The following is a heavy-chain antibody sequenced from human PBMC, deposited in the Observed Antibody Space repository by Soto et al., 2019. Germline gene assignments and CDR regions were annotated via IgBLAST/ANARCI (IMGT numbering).Heavy chain of an antibody. CDR3: GRPPDYVSGYHYYQYCYIDR. Sequence: EVQLLESGGGLVQPGGSLRLSCAASGFTFSSYAMSWVRQAPGKGLEWVSAISGGGGSKYYADSVKGRFTISRDNSKDHPELQMNSLEGTDNAVNFCGRPPDYVSGYHYYQYCYIDRWGKGTTVTVSS. D-gene: IGHD3-16*01. J-gene: IGHJ6*03. CDR1: GFTFSSYA. V-gene: IGHV3-23*01. CDR2: ISGGGGSK.